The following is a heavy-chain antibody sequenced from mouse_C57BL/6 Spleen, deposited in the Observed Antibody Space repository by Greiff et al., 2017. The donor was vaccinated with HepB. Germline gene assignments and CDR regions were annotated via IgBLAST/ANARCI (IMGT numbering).Heavy chain of an antibody. CDR2: IHPNSGST. Sequence: QVQLQQPGAELVKPGASVKLSCKASGYTFTSYWMHWVKQRPGQGLEWIGMIHPNSGSTNYNEKFKSKATLTVDTSSSTAYMQLSSLTSEDSAVYYCARFITTVVAKNAMDYWGQGTSVTVSS. J-gene: IGHJ4*01. CDR3: ARFITTVVAKNAMDY. CDR1: GYTFTSYW. V-gene: IGHV1-64*01. D-gene: IGHD1-1*01.